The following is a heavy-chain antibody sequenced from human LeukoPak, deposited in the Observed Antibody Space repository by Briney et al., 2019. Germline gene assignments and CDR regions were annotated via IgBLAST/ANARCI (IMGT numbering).Heavy chain of an antibody. CDR2: IYYSGST. CDR1: GGSISSYY. CDR3: AGGYYQPSSDY. Sequence: SETLSLTCTVSGGSISSYYWSWIRQPPGKGLEWIGYIYYSGSTNYSPSLKSRVTISVDTSKNQFSLKLSSVTAADTAVYYCAGGYYQPSSDYWGQGALVTVSS. J-gene: IGHJ4*02. D-gene: IGHD3-22*01. V-gene: IGHV4-59*01.